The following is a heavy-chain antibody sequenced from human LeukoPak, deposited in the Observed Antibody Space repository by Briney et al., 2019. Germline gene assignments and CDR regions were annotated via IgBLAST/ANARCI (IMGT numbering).Heavy chain of an antibody. D-gene: IGHD2-21*02. V-gene: IGHV3-30-3*01. CDR3: ARALPRYCGGDCYSYYFDY. CDR2: ISYDGSNK. Sequence: PGRSLRLSCAASGFTFSSYAMHWVRQAPGKGLEWVAVISYDGSNKYYADSVKGRFTISRDNSKNTLYLQMNSLRAEDTAVYYCARALPRYCGGDCYSYYFDYWGQGTLVTVSS. J-gene: IGHJ4*02. CDR1: GFTFSSYA.